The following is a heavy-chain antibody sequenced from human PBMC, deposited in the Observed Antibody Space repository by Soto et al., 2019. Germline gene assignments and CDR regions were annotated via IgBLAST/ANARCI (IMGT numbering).Heavy chain of an antibody. J-gene: IGHJ5*02. D-gene: IGHD6-25*01. CDR2: XYXSXTX. Sequence: SETLSLTCTVSGGSLSSYYWTWIRQSPGKGLEXIXXXYXSXTXNXXXXLKSRVTISIDTSKNQFSLRLASVTAADTAFYYCGSVRPSGYVLSWGQGTLVTVSS. V-gene: IGHV4-59*01. CDR3: GSVRPSGYVLS. CDR1: GGSLSSYY.